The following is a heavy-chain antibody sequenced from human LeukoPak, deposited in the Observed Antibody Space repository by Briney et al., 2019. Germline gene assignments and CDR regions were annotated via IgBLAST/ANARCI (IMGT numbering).Heavy chain of an antibody. CDR3: ARDVGGYNYGYSLDY. Sequence: PSETLSLTCAVYGGSFSGYYWSWIRQPPGKGLEWIGRIYTSGSTSYNSSLKSRVTMSVDTSKNQFSLKLSSVTAADTAVYYCARDVGGYNYGYSLDYWGQGTLVSVSS. V-gene: IGHV4-4*07. J-gene: IGHJ4*02. CDR1: GGSFSGYY. D-gene: IGHD5-18*01. CDR2: IYTSGST.